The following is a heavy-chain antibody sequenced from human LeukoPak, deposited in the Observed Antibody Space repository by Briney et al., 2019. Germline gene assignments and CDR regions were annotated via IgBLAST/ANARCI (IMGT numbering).Heavy chain of an antibody. Sequence: SETLSLTCTISGGSVSDYYWSWIRQSPGKGLEWIGYIYHTGSTSYSPSLKSRVTISADTSQNQFSLKLSSVTAADTAVYYCASMNSYYDFWSGYLGAFDIWGQGTMVTVSS. V-gene: IGHV4-59*02. CDR1: GGSVSDYY. CDR3: ASMNSYYDFWSGYLGAFDI. CDR2: IYHTGST. D-gene: IGHD3-3*01. J-gene: IGHJ3*02.